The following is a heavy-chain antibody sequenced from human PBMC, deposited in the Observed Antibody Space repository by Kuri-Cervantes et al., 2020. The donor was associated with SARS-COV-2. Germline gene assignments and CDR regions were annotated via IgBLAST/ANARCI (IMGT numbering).Heavy chain of an antibody. Sequence: GESLKISCAASGFTFSNAWMSWVRQAPGKGLEWVGRIKSKTDGGTKDYAAPVKGRFTISRDDSKNTLYLQMNSLKTEDTAVYYCTTVWEIFGVVINGWGQGTLVTVSS. CDR2: IKSKTDGGTK. CDR1: GFTFSNAW. D-gene: IGHD3-3*01. J-gene: IGHJ4*02. V-gene: IGHV3-15*01. CDR3: TTVWEIFGVVING.